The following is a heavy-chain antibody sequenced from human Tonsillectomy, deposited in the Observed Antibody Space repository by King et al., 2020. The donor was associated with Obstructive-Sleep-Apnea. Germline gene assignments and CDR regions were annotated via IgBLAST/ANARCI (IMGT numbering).Heavy chain of an antibody. CDR3: ARGTKTAMVTNWFDP. D-gene: IGHD5-18*01. CDR1: GGSISSSSYY. Sequence: QLQESGPGLVKPSETLSLTCTVSGGSISSSSYYWGWIRQPPGKGLEWIGSIYYSGGTYYNPSLNSRVTISVDTSKNQFSLKLSSVTAADTAVYYCARGTKTAMVTNWFDPWGQGTLVTVSS. CDR2: IYYSGGT. J-gene: IGHJ5*02. V-gene: IGHV4-39*07.